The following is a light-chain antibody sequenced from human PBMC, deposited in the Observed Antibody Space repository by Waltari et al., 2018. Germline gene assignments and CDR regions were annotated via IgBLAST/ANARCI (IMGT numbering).Light chain of an antibody. CDR3: QSFDSSLSASV. J-gene: IGLJ3*02. CDR2: GNT. V-gene: IGLV1-40*01. CDR1: SSNFGAGYD. Sequence: QSVLTQPPSISGAPGQKVTIPCTGGSSNFGAGYDVHWYQQFPGAAPKLLIFGNTHRASGVPGRFAGSKSGTSASLAIAGLQSEDEAVYYCQSFDSSLSASVFGGGTKLTVL.